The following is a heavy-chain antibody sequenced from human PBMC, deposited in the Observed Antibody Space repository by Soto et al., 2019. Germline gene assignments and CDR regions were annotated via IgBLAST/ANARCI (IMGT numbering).Heavy chain of an antibody. V-gene: IGHV1-18*01. CDR2: ISGYNGDT. D-gene: IGHD2-8*01. Sequence: QGHLVQSEAEVKKSGASVKVSCKASGYTFTRYGISWVRQAPGQGLEWMGWISGYNGDTNYAQKFQGRVSMTIDTSTTPAYRELRSLTSDDTAVYYCAKNGQPPYYYYGLDVWGQGTKVTVSS. CDR1: GYTFTRYG. CDR3: AKNGQPPYYYYGLDV. J-gene: IGHJ6*02.